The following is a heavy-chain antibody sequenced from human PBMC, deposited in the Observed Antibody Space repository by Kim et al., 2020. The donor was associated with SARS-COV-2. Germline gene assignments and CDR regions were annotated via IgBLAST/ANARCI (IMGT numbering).Heavy chain of an antibody. D-gene: IGHD3-9*01. V-gene: IGHV3-30-3*01. Sequence: GGSLRLSCAASGFTFSSYAMHWVRQAPGKGLEWVAVISYDGSNKYYADSVKGRFTISRDNSKNTLYLQMNSLRAEDTAVYYCARARRFGDILTGYNPYF. J-gene: IGHJ4*01. CDR1: GFTFSSYA. CDR2: ISYDGSNK. CDR3: ARARRFGDILTGYNPYF.